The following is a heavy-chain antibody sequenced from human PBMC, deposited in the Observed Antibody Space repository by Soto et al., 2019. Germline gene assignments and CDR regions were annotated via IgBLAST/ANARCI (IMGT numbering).Heavy chain of an antibody. CDR3: TRDRGRRYNDGRGYYYSAY. V-gene: IGHV1-69*01. CDR2: FIPIFGTT. Sequence: QVHLVQSGAEVKKPGSSVKVSYKASGGTFSSYAVSWVRQAPRQGLEWMGGFIPIFGTTNYAQKFQGRVTITADESTSTAYMELSSLRSEATAVYYCTRDRGRRYNDGRGYYYSAYWGQGTLVTVSS. D-gene: IGHD3-22*01. J-gene: IGHJ4*02. CDR1: GGTFSSYA.